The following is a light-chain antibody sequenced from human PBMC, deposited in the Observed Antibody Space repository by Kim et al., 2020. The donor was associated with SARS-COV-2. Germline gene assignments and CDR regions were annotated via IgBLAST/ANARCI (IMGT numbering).Light chain of an antibody. CDR3: SSYTSSSTLV. CDR2: DVT. CDR1: GGDVGGYNF. V-gene: IGLV2-14*03. Sequence: GQAITISCTGTGGDVGGYNFVSWYQQHPGKAPKLMIYDVTKRPSGVSNRFSGSKSGNTASLTISGLQAEDEADYYCSSYTSSSTLVFGGGTQLTVL. J-gene: IGLJ2*01.